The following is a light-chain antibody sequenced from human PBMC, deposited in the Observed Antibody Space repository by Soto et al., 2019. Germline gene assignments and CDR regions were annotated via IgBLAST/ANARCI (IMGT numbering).Light chain of an antibody. CDR3: QQYESLPLT. J-gene: IGKJ5*01. Sequence: IPTAPTPSPLSASVEGRVTIPWRASQGISNYLAWYQQKPGKVPKLLIYAASTLQSGVPSRFSGSGSGTGFTFTISSLQPEDFATYYCQQYESLPLTFGQGTRLEIK. V-gene: IGKV1-27*01. CDR1: QGISNY. CDR2: AAS.